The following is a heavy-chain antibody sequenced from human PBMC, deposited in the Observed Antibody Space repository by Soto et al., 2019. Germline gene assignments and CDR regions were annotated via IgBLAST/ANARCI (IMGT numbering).Heavy chain of an antibody. Sequence: PSETLSLTCAVYGGSFSGYYWSWIRQPPGKGLEWIGEINHSGSTNYNPSLKSRVTISVDTSKNQFSLKLSSVTAADTAVYYCASGKRAACLGYYYYYGMDVWGQGTTVTVSS. V-gene: IGHV4-34*01. CDR3: ASGKRAACLGYYYYYGMDV. CDR1: GGSFSGYY. D-gene: IGHD6-6*01. J-gene: IGHJ6*02. CDR2: INHSGST.